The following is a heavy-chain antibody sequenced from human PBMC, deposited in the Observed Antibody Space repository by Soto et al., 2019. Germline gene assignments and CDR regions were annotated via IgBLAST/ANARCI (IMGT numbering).Heavy chain of an antibody. D-gene: IGHD3-22*01. V-gene: IGHV1-69*01. CDR1: GGTFSSYA. CDR3: AREYYYESSGYYSLDY. CDR2: IIPIFGTA. J-gene: IGHJ4*02. Sequence: QVQLVQSGAEVKKPGSSVKVSCKASGGTFSSYAISWVRQAPGQGLEWMGAIIPIFGTANYAQKFQGRVTITGDESTSRAYMELSSLRSEDTAVYYCAREYYYESSGYYSLDYWGQGTLVTVSS.